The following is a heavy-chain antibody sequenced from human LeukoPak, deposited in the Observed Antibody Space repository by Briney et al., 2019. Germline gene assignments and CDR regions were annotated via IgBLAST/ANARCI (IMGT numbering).Heavy chain of an antibody. CDR1: GFTVSSNY. CDR2: IYSGGST. Sequence: GGSLRLSCAASGFTVSSNYMSWVRQAPGEGLEWVSVIYSGGSTYYADSVKGRFTISRHNSKNTLHLQMNSLRAEDTAVYYCARDRVDIVVVPAAMLRFDYWGQGTLVTVSS. D-gene: IGHD2-2*01. J-gene: IGHJ4*02. V-gene: IGHV3-53*04. CDR3: ARDRVDIVVVPAAMLRFDY.